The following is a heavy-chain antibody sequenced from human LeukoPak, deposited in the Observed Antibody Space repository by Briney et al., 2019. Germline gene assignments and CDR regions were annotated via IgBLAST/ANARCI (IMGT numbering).Heavy chain of an antibody. CDR3: ARDLVYCSGGSCATTNWFDP. D-gene: IGHD2-15*01. V-gene: IGHV3-21*01. CDR1: GFTFSSYW. Sequence: GGSLRLSCAASGFTFSSYWMSWVRQAPGKGLEWVSSISSSSSYIYYADSVKGRFTISRDNAKNSLYLQMNSLRAEDTAVYYCARDLVYCSGGSCATTNWFDPWGQGTLVTVSS. J-gene: IGHJ5*02. CDR2: ISSSSSYI.